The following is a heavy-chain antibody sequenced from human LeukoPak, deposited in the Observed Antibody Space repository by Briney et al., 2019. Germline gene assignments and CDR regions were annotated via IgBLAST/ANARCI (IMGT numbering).Heavy chain of an antibody. Sequence: GGSLRLSCAASGFTFSTYAMSWVRQAAGKGLEWVSLISGSGGGTYYADSVKGRFTISRDNSKNTLYLQLNSLRVEDTAVYYCAKAGPVKYQLYYFDYWGQGTLVTVSS. J-gene: IGHJ4*02. V-gene: IGHV3-23*01. CDR1: GFTFSTYA. CDR2: ISGSGGGT. CDR3: AKAGPVKYQLYYFDY. D-gene: IGHD2-2*01.